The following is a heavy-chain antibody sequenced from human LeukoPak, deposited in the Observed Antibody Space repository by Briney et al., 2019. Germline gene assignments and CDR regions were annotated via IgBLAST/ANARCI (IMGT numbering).Heavy chain of an antibody. V-gene: IGHV1-18*01. Sequence: EASVKVSCKASGYTFTSYGISWVRQAPGQGLEWMGWISAYIGNTSYAQMLQGRVTMTTDTSTSTAYMELRSLRSDDTAVYYCARDVSYYHYYYGMDVWGQGTTVTVSS. CDR3: ARDVSYYHYYYGMDV. CDR2: ISAYIGNT. CDR1: GYTFTSYG. D-gene: IGHD1-26*01. J-gene: IGHJ6*02.